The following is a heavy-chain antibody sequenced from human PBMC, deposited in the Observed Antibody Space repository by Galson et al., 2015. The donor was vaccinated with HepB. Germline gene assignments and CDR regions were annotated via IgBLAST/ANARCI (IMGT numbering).Heavy chain of an antibody. D-gene: IGHD1-26*01. CDR3: ARDADPSWSWVDGLTYHGMAV. V-gene: IGHV3-30*04. J-gene: IGHJ6*02. Sequence: SLRLSCAATGFTFSSYSMHWVRQAPGKGLEWVAVISYEGSNKNYADSVKGRFSISRDNSRNTVYLEMNSLRDDDTAVYYCARDADPSWSWVDGLTYHGMAVWGQGTTVTVSS. CDR1: GFTFSSYS. CDR2: ISYEGSNK.